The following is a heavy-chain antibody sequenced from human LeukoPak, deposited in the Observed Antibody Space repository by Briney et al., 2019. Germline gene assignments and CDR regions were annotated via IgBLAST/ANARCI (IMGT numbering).Heavy chain of an antibody. J-gene: IGHJ4*02. Sequence: GGSLRLSCAASGFTFSSYSMNWVRQAPGKGLEWVSSISSSSSYIYYADSVKGRFTISRDNAKNSLYLQMNSLRAEDTAVYYCARDPVYYDFWSGYPRFDYWGQGTLVIVSS. D-gene: IGHD3-3*01. CDR1: GFTFSSYS. CDR2: ISSSSSYI. CDR3: ARDPVYYDFWSGYPRFDY. V-gene: IGHV3-21*01.